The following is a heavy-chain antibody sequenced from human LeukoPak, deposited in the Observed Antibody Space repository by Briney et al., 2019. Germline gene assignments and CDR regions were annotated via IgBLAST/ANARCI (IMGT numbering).Heavy chain of an antibody. CDR1: GFTFSSYG. Sequence: GGSLRLSCAASGFTFSSYGMSWVRQAPGKGLKWVSAISGSGGSTYYADSVKGRFTISRDNSKNTLYLQMNSLRAEDTAVYYCAKEPQHYDILTGSRGGFDYWGQGTLVTVSS. J-gene: IGHJ4*02. V-gene: IGHV3-23*01. CDR3: AKEPQHYDILTGSRGGFDY. CDR2: ISGSGGST. D-gene: IGHD3-9*01.